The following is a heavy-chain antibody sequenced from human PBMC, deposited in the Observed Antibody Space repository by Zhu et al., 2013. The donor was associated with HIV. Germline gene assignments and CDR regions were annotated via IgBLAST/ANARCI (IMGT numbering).Heavy chain of an antibody. D-gene: IGHD2-21*02. J-gene: IGHJ6*03. CDR2: INAGNGNT. Sequence: VQLVQSGAEVKKPGASVKVSCKASGYTFTSYAMHWVRQAPGQRLEWMGWINAGNGNTKYSQKFQGRVTMTRDTSTSTVYMELSSLRSEDTAVYYCARDAVVTSLYYMDVWGKGSTVTVSS. CDR1: GYTFTSYA. CDR3: ARDAVVTSLYYMDV. V-gene: IGHV1-3*01.